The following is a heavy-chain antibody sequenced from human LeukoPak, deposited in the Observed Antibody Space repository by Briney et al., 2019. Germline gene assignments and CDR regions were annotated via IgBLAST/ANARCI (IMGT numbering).Heavy chain of an antibody. CDR1: GYTFTGYY. CDR2: INPNSGGT. V-gene: IGHV1-2*02. D-gene: IGHD3-22*01. CDR3: ARERAKIVVVGLGPGFDY. Sequence: ASVKVSCKASGYTFTGYYMHWVRQAPGQGLEWMGWINPNSGGTNYAQKFQGRVTMTRDTSISTAYMELSRLRSDDTAVYYCARERAKIVVVGLGPGFDYWGQGTLVTVSS. J-gene: IGHJ4*02.